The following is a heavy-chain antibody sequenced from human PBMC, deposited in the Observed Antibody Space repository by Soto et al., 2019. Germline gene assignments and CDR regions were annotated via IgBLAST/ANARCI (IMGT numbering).Heavy chain of an antibody. D-gene: IGHD3-3*01. Sequence: GGSLRLSCAASGFTFSSYGMHWVRQAPGKGLEWVAVIWYDGSNKYYADSVKGRFTISRDNSKNTLYLQMNSLRAEDTAVYYCARGSGDFWSCPQNYGMDVWGQGTTVTVSS. CDR1: GFTFSSYG. CDR2: IWYDGSNK. V-gene: IGHV3-33*01. J-gene: IGHJ6*02. CDR3: ARGSGDFWSCPQNYGMDV.